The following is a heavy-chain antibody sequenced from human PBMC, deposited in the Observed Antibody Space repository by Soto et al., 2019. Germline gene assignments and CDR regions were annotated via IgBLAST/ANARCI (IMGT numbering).Heavy chain of an antibody. J-gene: IGHJ5*02. Sequence: SVRVSCTASGCTITSYGSIWVRQQARQGLEWMGWISAYNGVTNYAQKFQGRVTVTADSSTNTAYMELRSLLPDDTAVYYSPRTYIGSDNFFDPSGQGTLVTVSS. CDR2: ISAYNGVT. V-gene: IGHV1-18*04. CDR3: PRTYIGSDNFFDP. CDR1: GCTITSYG. D-gene: IGHD6-13*01.